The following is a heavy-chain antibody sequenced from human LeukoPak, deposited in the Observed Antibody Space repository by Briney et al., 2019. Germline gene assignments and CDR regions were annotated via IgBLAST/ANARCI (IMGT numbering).Heavy chain of an antibody. CDR2: ISSSSSYI. CDR1: GSTFSSYS. D-gene: IGHD2-2*01. J-gene: IGHJ5*02. V-gene: IGHV3-21*01. CDR3: ARGRDIVVVPAAVASGFDP. Sequence: GGSLRLSCAASGSTFSSYSMNWVRQAPGKGLEWVSSISSSSSYIYYADSVKGRFTISRDNAKNSLYLQMNSLRAEDTAVYYCARGRDIVVVPAAVASGFDPWGQGTLVTVSS.